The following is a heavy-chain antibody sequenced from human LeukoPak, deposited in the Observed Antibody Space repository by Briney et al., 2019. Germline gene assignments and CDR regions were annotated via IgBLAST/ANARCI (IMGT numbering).Heavy chain of an antibody. CDR3: ARGLTYYYDSSGYPDY. CDR1: GYTFASYY. D-gene: IGHD3-22*01. Sequence: ASVKVSCKASGYTFASYYMHWVRQAPGQGLEWMGIINPSGGSTSYAQKFQGRVTMTRDTSTSTVYMELSSLRSEDTAVYYCARGLTYYYDSSGYPDYWGQGTLVTVSS. V-gene: IGHV1-46*03. J-gene: IGHJ4*02. CDR2: INPSGGST.